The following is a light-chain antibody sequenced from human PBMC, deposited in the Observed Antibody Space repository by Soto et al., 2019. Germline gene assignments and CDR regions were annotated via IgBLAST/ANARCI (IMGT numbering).Light chain of an antibody. CDR2: SNN. Sequence: QAVVTQPPSASGTPGQRVTISCSGSSSNIGSNTVNWYQQLPGTAPKLLIYSNNRRPSGVPDRFSGSKSGTSASLAISGLQSEDEADYYCAAWDDSLSGCVFGTGTKLTVL. J-gene: IGLJ1*01. V-gene: IGLV1-44*01. CDR1: SSNIGSNT. CDR3: AAWDDSLSGCV.